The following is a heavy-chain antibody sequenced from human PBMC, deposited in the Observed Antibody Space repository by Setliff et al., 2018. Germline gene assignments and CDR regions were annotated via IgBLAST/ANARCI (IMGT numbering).Heavy chain of an antibody. CDR2: MYYSGST. Sequence: PSETLSLTCTVSGGSISSGSYYWGWIRQSPGKGLEWIGSMYYSGSTYYNPSLKGRVTLSVDTTKNQFSLKLTSMIAADTAVYFCASHLLFLRTYHFDYWGQGSPVT. D-gene: IGHD1-7*01. J-gene: IGHJ4*02. CDR3: ASHLLFLRTYHFDY. V-gene: IGHV4-39*07. CDR1: GGSISSGSYY.